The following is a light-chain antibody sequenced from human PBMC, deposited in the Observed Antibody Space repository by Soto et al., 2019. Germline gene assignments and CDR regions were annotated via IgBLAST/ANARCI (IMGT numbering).Light chain of an antibody. V-gene: IGKV3-11*01. CDR2: DAY. CDR1: QSVRSH. J-gene: IGKJ5*01. Sequence: VLTVSPDTPSIPPWARAKISCRASQSVRSHLAWYQQKPGQAPRLLIYDAYNRATGIPPRFSGSGSGTDFTLTISSLEPEDFAVYYCQQRRMWPITFGQGTRLEIK. CDR3: QQRRMWPIT.